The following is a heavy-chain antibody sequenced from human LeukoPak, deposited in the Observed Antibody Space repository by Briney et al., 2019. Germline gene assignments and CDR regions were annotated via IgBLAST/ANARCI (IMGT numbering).Heavy chain of an antibody. J-gene: IGHJ4*02. D-gene: IGHD4-23*01. V-gene: IGHV1-18*01. CDR2: ISAYNGNT. CDR1: GYTFTSNG. Sequence: ASVKVFCKASGYTFTSNGMSWVQQAPGQGLEMMGWISAYNGNTNYAQKLQGRVTMTTDTYTSTASMELRSLRSDDTAVYYCARDFDYGGNTPFFDYWGQGTLVTVSS. CDR3: ARDFDYGGNTPFFDY.